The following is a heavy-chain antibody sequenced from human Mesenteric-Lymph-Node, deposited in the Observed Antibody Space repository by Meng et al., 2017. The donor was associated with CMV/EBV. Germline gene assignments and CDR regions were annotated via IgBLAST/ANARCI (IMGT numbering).Heavy chain of an antibody. Sequence: GGSLRLSCAASGFTFSDYFMSWVRQAPGKGLEWVANIKRDGSEKYYVDSVKGRFTISRDNAKNSLFLQMNSLRAEDTAVYYCARDGGYYFDYWGQGTLVTSPQ. CDR1: GFTFSDYF. CDR3: ARDGGYYFDY. V-gene: IGHV3-7*01. CDR2: IKRDGSEK. J-gene: IGHJ4*02. D-gene: IGHD3-3*01.